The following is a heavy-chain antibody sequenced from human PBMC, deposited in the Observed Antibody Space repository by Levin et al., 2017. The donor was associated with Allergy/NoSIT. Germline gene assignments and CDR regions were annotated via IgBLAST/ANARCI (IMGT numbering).Heavy chain of an antibody. V-gene: IGHV3-48*03. J-gene: IGHJ6*03. Sequence: GESLKISCAASGFTFSSYEMNWVRQAPGKGLEWVSYISSSGSTIYYADSVKGRFTISRDNAKNSLYLQMNSLRAEDTAVYYCARKYSSSWYPLYYYYYMDGWGKGTTVTVSS. CDR1: GFTFSSYE. CDR2: ISSSGSTI. D-gene: IGHD6-13*01. CDR3: ARKYSSSWYPLYYYYYMDG.